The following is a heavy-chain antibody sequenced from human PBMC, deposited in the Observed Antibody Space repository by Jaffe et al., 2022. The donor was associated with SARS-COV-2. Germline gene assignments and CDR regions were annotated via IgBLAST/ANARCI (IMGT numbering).Heavy chain of an antibody. V-gene: IGHV3-33*01. D-gene: IGHD5-18*01. Sequence: QVQLVESGGGVVQPGRSLRLSCAASGFTFSSYGMHWVRQAPGKGLEWVAVIWYDGSNKYYADSVKGRFTISRDNSKNTLYLQMNSLRAEDTAVYYCARDILLSPGGYSYGGEFDPWGQGTLVTVSS. CDR3: ARDILLSPGGYSYGGEFDP. CDR1: GFTFSSYG. CDR2: IWYDGSNK. J-gene: IGHJ5*02.